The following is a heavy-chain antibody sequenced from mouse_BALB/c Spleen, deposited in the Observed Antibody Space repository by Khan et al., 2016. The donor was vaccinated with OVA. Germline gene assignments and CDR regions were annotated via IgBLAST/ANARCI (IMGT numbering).Heavy chain of an antibody. J-gene: IGHJ1*01. CDR1: GFNIRDNY. D-gene: IGHD2-3*01. CDR3: AHTSYDHRYFDV. CDR2: IAPANGNV. Sequence: EVQLQESGAELVKPGASVKLSCTASGFNIRDNYIHWVKQRPEQGLEWIGRIAPANGNVKYDPKFQGKATITADTSSNTAYLQVSSLTSEDSAVYYCAHTSYDHRYFDVWGAGTTVTVSS. V-gene: IGHV14-3*02.